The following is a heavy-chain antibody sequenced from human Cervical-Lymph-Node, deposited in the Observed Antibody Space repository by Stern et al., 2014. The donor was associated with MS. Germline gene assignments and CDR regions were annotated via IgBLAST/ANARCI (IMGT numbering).Heavy chain of an antibody. CDR2: FYPGHSDT. D-gene: IGHD2-21*01. V-gene: IGHV5-51*01. CDR1: GYRFTSYW. CDR3: ARLERIGVAFDI. Sequence: VQLGQSGAEVKKPGESLSISCKGSGYRFTSYWIGWVRQLPGKGLEWMGIFYPGHSDTRSNPSFQRPVTISAAKSISTAYLQWSSLKASDTAMYYWARLERIGVAFDIWGQGTMVTVSS. J-gene: IGHJ3*02.